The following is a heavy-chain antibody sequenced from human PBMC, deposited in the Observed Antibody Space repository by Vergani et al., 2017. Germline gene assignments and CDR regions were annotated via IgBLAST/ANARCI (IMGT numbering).Heavy chain of an antibody. D-gene: IGHD2-2*01. J-gene: IGHJ6*02. CDR2: ISDGGGST. Sequence: EVRLAESGGGLVQPGGSLRLSCAGSEFTFSHFAMSWVRQAPEKGLEWVSVISDGGGSTYYADSVKGRFTISRDTSRNMLYLYMDSLRVEDTAVYYCSRYCTSTSCYVGGLGHYFGMDVWGQGTTVTVSS. CDR1: EFTFSHFA. V-gene: IGHV3-23*04. CDR3: SRYCTSTSCYVGGLGHYFGMDV.